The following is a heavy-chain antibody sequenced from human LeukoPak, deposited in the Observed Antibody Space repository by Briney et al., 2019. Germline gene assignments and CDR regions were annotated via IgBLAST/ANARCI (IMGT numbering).Heavy chain of an antibody. CDR2: INPSGGST. J-gene: IGHJ4*02. Sequence: ASVKVSCKASGYTFTNLAMNWVRQAPGQGLEWMGIINPSGGSTSYAQKFQGRVTMTRDTSTSTVYMELSSLRSEDTAVYYCARAETTSVATFDYWGQGTLVTVSS. CDR3: ARAETTSVATFDY. CDR1: GYTFTNLA. V-gene: IGHV1-46*01. D-gene: IGHD6-6*01.